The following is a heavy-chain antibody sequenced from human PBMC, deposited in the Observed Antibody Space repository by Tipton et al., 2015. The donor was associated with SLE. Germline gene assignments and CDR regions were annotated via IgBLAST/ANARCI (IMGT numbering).Heavy chain of an antibody. J-gene: IGHJ4*02. CDR1: GYNFTSHW. Sequence: QLVQSGAEVKKPGESLKISCKAFGYNFTSHWIGWVRQMTGKGLEWMGVIYPGDSDTRYSPSFQGQITISADKSISTAYLQWSSLKASDTAIYYCASSAAMGYFDYWGLGTQVTVSS. V-gene: IGHV5-51*03. CDR2: IYPGDSDT. CDR3: ASSAAMGYFDY. D-gene: IGHD5-18*01.